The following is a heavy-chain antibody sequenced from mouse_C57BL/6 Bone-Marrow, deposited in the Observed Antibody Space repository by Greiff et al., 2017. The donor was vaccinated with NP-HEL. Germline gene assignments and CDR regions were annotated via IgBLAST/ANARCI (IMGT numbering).Heavy chain of an antibody. CDR3: AKPLSTMVTTGGYYFDY. V-gene: IGHV2-9*01. J-gene: IGHJ2*01. CDR2: IWGGGST. D-gene: IGHD2-2*01. Sequence: QVQLQQSGPGLVAPSQSLSITCTVSGFSLTSYGVDWVRQPPGKGLEWLGVIWGGGSTNYNSALMSRLSIGKDNSKSQVFLKMNSLQTDDTAMYYCAKPLSTMVTTGGYYFDYWGQGTTLTVSS. CDR1: GFSLTSYG.